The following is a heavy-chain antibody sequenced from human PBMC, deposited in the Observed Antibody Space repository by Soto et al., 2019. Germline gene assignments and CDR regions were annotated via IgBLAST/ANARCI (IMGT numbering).Heavy chain of an antibody. J-gene: IGHJ5*02. CDR3: ASGYCSGGSCS. CDR1: GGSFSGYY. Sequence: SETLSLTCAVYGGSFSGYYWSWIRQPPGKGLEWIGEINHSGSTNYNPSLKSRVTISVDTSKNQFSLKLSSVTAADTAVYYCASGYCSGGSCSWGQGTLVTVSS. CDR2: INHSGST. D-gene: IGHD2-15*01. V-gene: IGHV4-34*01.